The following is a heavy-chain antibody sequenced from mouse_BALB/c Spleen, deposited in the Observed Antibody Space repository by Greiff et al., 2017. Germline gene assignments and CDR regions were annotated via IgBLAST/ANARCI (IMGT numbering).Heavy chain of an antibody. CDR3: ARGSNYRPIYAMDY. V-gene: IGHV5-4*02. Sequence: EVQLVESGGGLVKPGGSLKLSCAASGFTFSDYYMYWVRQTPEKRLEWVATISDGGSYTYYPDSVKGRFTISRDNAKNNLYLQMSSLKSEDTAMYYCARGSNYRPIYAMDYWGQGTSVTVSS. CDR1: GFTFSDYY. D-gene: IGHD2-5*01. CDR2: ISDGGSYT. J-gene: IGHJ4*01.